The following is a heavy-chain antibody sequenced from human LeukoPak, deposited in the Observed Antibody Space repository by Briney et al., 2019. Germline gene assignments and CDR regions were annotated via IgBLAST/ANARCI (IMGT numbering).Heavy chain of an antibody. D-gene: IGHD3-22*01. CDR3: ASRVRYDSRVA. V-gene: IGHV3-23*01. J-gene: IGHJ5*02. CDR1: GFTFDDYT. CDR2: ISGSGDST. Sequence: PGGSLRLSCAASGFTFDDYTMHWVRQAPGKGLEWISAISGSGDSTYYADSVKGRFTISRDNSKNTLYLQMNSLRAEDTAVYYCASRVRYDSRVAWGQGTLVTVSS.